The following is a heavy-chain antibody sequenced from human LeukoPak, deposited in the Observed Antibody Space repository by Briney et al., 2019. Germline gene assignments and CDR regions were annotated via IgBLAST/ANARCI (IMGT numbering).Heavy chain of an antibody. Sequence: PSETLSLTCTVSGGPISSYYWSWIRQPPGKGLEWIGYIYYGGSTNYNPSLKSRVTISVDTSKNQFSLKLSSVTAADTAVYYCARSLRASYFDLWGRGTLVTVSS. V-gene: IGHV4-59*01. J-gene: IGHJ2*01. CDR3: ARSLRASYFDL. CDR1: GGPISSYY. CDR2: IYYGGST.